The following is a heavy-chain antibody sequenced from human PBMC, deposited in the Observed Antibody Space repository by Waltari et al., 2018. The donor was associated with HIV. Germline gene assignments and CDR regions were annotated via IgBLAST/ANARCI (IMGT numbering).Heavy chain of an antibody. CDR3: ARACRRDDGFRGARKASNWVDP. Sequence: QLQLQESGPGLVKPSETLSLTCTVSGGSISSSSYYWGWIRQPPGKGLEWIGSIYYSGSTDYNPALKSRVTISVDTSKNQFSLKLSSVTAADTAVYYCARACRRDDGFRGARKASNWVDPWGQGTLVTVSS. V-gene: IGHV4-39*07. CDR2: IYYSGST. D-gene: IGHD3-10*01. CDR1: GGSISSSSYY. J-gene: IGHJ5*02.